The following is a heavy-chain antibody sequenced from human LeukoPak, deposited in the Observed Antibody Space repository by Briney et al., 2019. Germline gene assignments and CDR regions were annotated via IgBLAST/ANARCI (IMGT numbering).Heavy chain of an antibody. J-gene: IGHJ4*02. Sequence: GGSLRLSCAASGFTFSSYAMSWVRQAPGKGLEWVAVISYDGSNKYYADSVKGRFTISRDNSKNTLYLQMNSLRAEDTAVYYCARDDRMGELSFHLYTDYWGQGTLVTVSS. V-gene: IGHV3-30-3*01. CDR3: ARDDRMGELSFHLYTDY. D-gene: IGHD3-16*02. CDR1: GFTFSSYA. CDR2: ISYDGSNK.